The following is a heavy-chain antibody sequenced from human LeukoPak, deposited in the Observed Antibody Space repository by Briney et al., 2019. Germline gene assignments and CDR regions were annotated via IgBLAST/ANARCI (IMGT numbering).Heavy chain of an antibody. CDR3: AKYLFGSY. V-gene: IGHV3-23*01. D-gene: IGHD3-10*02. Sequence: GGSLRLSCTVSGFTLSSYEMSWIRQAPGKGLEWVSSIDYDGGSGHYADSVKGRFTISRDNSNNTLFLHLNSLRGEDTAVYYCAKYLFGSYWGQGTLVTVSS. J-gene: IGHJ4*02. CDR2: IDYDGGSG. CDR1: GFTLSSYE.